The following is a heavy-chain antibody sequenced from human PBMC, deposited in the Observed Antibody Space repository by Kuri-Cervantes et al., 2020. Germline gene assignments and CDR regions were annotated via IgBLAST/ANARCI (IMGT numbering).Heavy chain of an antibody. V-gene: IGHV1-2*02. CDR2: INPNSGGT. CDR3: AREALDYGDSLRPFDY. CDR1: GYTFTGYY. Sequence: ASVKVSCKASGYTFTGYYMHWVRQDPGQGLEWMGWINPNSGGTNYAQKFQGRVTMTRDKSISTAYMELSRLRSDDTAVYYCAREALDYGDSLRPFDYWGQGTLVTVSS. D-gene: IGHD4-17*01. J-gene: IGHJ4*02.